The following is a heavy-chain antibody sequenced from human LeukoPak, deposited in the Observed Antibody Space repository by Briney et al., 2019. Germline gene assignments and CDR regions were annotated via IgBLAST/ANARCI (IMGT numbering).Heavy chain of an antibody. CDR2: INPSGGGT. CDR1: GYTFTTHY. V-gene: IGHV1-46*01. CDR3: ARRSPAYCGGDCYLDH. Sequence: GASVKVACKASGYTFTTHYIFWVRQAPGQGLEWMGMINPSGGGTSYSQRFQGRVTMTGDTSTSTVYIELNSLRSEDSAVYYCARRSPAYCGGDCYLDHWGQGTLVTVSS. J-gene: IGHJ4*02. D-gene: IGHD2-21*02.